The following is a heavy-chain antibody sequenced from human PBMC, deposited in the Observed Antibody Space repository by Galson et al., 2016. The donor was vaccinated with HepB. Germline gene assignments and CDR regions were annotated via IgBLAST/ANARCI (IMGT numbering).Heavy chain of an antibody. CDR3: GDHYHLCWFPP. CDR1: GLTLSDVW. D-gene: IGHD3-3*02. V-gene: IGHV3-15*07. J-gene: IGHJ5*02. Sequence: SLRLSCAVSGLTLSDVWMNWVRQAPGKGLEWVGRIKSNADGGTVDYTAPVKGRFTIPRDDPKNMLYLQMNSLKTEDTAVYYCGDHYHLCWFPPWGKGTLVTVSS. CDR2: IKSNADGGTV.